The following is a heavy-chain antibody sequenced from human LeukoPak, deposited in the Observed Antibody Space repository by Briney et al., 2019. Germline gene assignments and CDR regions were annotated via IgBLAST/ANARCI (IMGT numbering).Heavy chain of an antibody. V-gene: IGHV4-30-4*01. D-gene: IGHD6-19*01. J-gene: IGHJ4*02. CDR1: GGSISSGDYY. Sequence: SQTLSLTCTVSGGSISSGDYYWSWIRQPPGKGLEYIGYIYYSGSTYYNPSLKSRITISVDTSKNQFSLKLSSVTAADTAVYYCARGLYSSGWLYWGQGTQVTVSS. CDR3: ARGLYSSGWLY. CDR2: IYYSGST.